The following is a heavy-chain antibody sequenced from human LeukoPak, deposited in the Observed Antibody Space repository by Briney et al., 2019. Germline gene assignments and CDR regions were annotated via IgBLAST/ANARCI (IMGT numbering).Heavy chain of an antibody. CDR2: ISGSGGST. Sequence: GGSLRLSCAASGFTFSSYAMSWARQAPGKGLEWVSAISGSGGSTYYADSVKGRFTISRDNSKNTPYLQMNSLRAEDTAVYYCAKVRCSSTSCYGPYYFDYWGQGTLVTVSS. CDR3: AKVRCSSTSCYGPYYFDY. CDR1: GFTFSSYA. V-gene: IGHV3-23*01. J-gene: IGHJ4*02. D-gene: IGHD2-2*01.